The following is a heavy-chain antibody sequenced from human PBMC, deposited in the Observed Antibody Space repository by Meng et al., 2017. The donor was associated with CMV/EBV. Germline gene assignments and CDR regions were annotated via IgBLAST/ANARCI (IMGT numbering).Heavy chain of an antibody. V-gene: IGHV3-7*01. Sequence: GGSLRLSCVAPGFNSNAYWMTWVRQVPGKALEWVANIKQDGTEKYYVPSVKGRFIISRDNAKSSLYLQMNDLRVEDTAVYYCATTTNGCFDNWGQGALVTVSS. CDR2: IKQDGTEK. CDR3: ATTTNGCFDN. CDR1: GFNSNAYW. D-gene: IGHD2-8*01. J-gene: IGHJ4*02.